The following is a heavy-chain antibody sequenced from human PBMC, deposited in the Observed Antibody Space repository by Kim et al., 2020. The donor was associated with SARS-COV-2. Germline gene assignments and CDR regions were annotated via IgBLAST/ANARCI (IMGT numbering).Heavy chain of an antibody. CDR3: TRSPERATRAR. D-gene: IGHD5-12*01. Sequence: GGSLRLSCTASGFTFGDYAMSWFRQAPGKGLEWVGFIRSKAYGGTTEYAASVKGRFTISRDDSKSIAYLQMNSLKTEDTAVYYCTRSPERATRARWGQGTLVTVSS. V-gene: IGHV3-49*03. CDR1: GFTFGDYA. CDR2: IRSKAYGGTT. J-gene: IGHJ4*02.